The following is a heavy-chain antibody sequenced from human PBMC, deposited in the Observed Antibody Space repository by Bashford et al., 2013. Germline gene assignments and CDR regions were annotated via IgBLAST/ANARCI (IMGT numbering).Heavy chain of an antibody. Sequence: ASVKVSCKASGYTFTSFGIAWLRQAPGQGLQWMGWISTHNGHKKYAQQVQGRVTMTTDTSTNTAYLELRSLRSDDTAVYYCARDSPAGTSDMGVWGQGTTVTVSS. V-gene: IGHV1-18*01. CDR1: GYTFTSFG. D-gene: IGHD6-13*01. CDR2: ISTHNGHK. CDR3: ARDSPAGTSDMGV. J-gene: IGHJ6*02.